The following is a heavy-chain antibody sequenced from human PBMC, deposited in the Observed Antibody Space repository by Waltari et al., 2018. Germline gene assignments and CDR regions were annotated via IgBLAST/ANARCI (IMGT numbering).Heavy chain of an antibody. D-gene: IGHD3-22*01. J-gene: IGHJ4*02. Sequence: QVQLQESGTGLVKPSETLSLTCTVSGGSISSHYWSWIRQPPGKGLEWIGYIYYSGSTNSNPSLTSRVTISVDTSKNQFSLKLSSVTAADTAVYYCARTPNYYDSSGYDYWGQGTLVTVSS. V-gene: IGHV4-59*11. CDR2: IYYSGST. CDR1: GGSISSHY. CDR3: ARTPNYYDSSGYDY.